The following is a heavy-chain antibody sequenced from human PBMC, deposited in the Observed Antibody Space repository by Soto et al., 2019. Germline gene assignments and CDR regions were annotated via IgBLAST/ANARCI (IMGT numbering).Heavy chain of an antibody. V-gene: IGHV3-21*04. Sequence: GGSLRLSCAASGFTFSSYSMNWVRQAPGKGLEWVSSISSSSSYIYYADSVKGRFTISRDNAKNSLYLQMNSLRAEDTAVYYCAKNPYYDFWSGYFGYWGQGTLVTVSS. CDR2: ISSSSSYI. CDR1: GFTFSSYS. J-gene: IGHJ4*02. D-gene: IGHD3-3*01. CDR3: AKNPYYDFWSGYFGY.